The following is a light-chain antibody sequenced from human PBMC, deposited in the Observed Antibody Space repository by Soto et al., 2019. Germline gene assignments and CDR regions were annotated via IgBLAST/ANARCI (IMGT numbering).Light chain of an antibody. Sequence: TQSPGTLSLSPGEIATHSCRASQNVSSNLLVWYQQHPGQAPRLLIYGASSRATGIPDRFSGSGSETDISLTIRILASDDIAAYDRLHHGSSRWTCGQGTKVDIK. CDR2: GAS. CDR1: QNVSSNL. V-gene: IGKV3-20*01. J-gene: IGKJ1*01. CDR3: LHHGSSRWT.